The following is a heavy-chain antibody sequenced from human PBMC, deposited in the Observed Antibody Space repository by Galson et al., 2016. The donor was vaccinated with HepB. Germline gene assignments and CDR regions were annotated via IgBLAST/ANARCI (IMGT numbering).Heavy chain of an antibody. J-gene: IGHJ5*02. D-gene: IGHD6-19*01. CDR2: INPNSGGT. CDR3: ARERCIPVAGTLGNWFDP. Sequence: SVKVSCKASGYTFTDYYMRWVRQAPGQGLEWMGWINPNSGGTNYAQKFQGRVTMTRATSISTAYMELSRLRSDDTAVYYCARERCIPVAGTLGNWFDPWGQGTLVTVSS. CDR1: GYTFTDYY. V-gene: IGHV1-2*02.